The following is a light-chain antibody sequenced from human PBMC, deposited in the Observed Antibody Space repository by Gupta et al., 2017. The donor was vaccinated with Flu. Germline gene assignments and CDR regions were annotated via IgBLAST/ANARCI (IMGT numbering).Light chain of an antibody. CDR1: SSDVGAYDS. V-gene: IGLV2-14*01. Sequence: QSALTQPASVSGSPGQSITISCTGTSSDVGAYDSVSWYQQHPGNAPKVMIFEVSNRPAGVSIRFSGSKSGNTASLTISGRQHEDEADYYCTSYTSRNTLVFGGGTKLTVL. CDR2: EVS. CDR3: TSYTSRNTLV. J-gene: IGLJ2*01.